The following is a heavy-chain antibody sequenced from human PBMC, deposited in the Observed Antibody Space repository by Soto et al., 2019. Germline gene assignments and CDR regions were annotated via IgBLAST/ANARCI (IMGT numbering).Heavy chain of an antibody. D-gene: IGHD2-15*01. V-gene: IGHV1-18*01. CDR3: ANHAGPGLDTIAPWDY. CDR1: GYTFAYYG. Sequence: QVQLVQSVPEVKKPGASVKVSCKASGYTFAYYGINWVRQAPGQGLEWMGWISTNNGKPEYTQKFQDRVTMNTDTXTXXAYLQRRSLTSDDKDVYLCANHAGPGLDTIAPWDYWGQGTLVTVSS. J-gene: IGHJ4*02. CDR2: ISTNNGKP.